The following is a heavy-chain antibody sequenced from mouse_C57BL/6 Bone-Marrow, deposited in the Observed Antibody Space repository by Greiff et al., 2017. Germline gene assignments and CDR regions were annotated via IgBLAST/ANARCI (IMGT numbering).Heavy chain of an antibody. V-gene: IGHV1-69*01. CDR3: AREDDYEGFAY. CDR2: IDPSDSYT. J-gene: IGHJ3*01. Sequence: QVQLQQSGAELVMPGASVKLSCKASGYTFTSYWMPWVKQRPGQGLEWIGEIDPSDSYTNYNQKFKGKSTLTVDKSSSTAYMQLSSLTSEDSAVYYCAREDDYEGFAYWGQGTLVTVSA. D-gene: IGHD2-4*01. CDR1: GYTFTSYW.